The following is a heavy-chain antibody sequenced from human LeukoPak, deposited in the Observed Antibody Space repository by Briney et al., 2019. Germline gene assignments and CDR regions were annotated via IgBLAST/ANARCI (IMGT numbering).Heavy chain of an antibody. J-gene: IGHJ5*02. CDR1: GFTFSSYG. D-gene: IGHD4-17*01. CDR3: ARLYGTYPGWFDP. Sequence: GGSLRLSCAASGFTFSSYGTHWVRQAPGKGLEWVAVIWYDGSNKYYADSVKGRFTISRDNSKNTLYLQMNSLRAEDTAVYYCARLYGTYPGWFDPWGRGTLVTVSS. V-gene: IGHV3-33*01. CDR2: IWYDGSNK.